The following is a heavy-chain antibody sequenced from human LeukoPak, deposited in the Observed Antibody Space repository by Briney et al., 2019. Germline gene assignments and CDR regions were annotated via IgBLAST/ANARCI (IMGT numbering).Heavy chain of an antibody. J-gene: IGHJ4*02. V-gene: IGHV3-48*01. CDR3: ASDTEPYYDYVWGSYRQPSGEYYFDY. CDR1: GFTFSSYS. CDR2: ISSSSSTI. Sequence: TGGSLRLSCAASGFTFSSYSMNWVRQAPGKGLEWVSYISSSSSTIYYADSVKGRFTISRDNAKNSLYLQMNSLRAEDTAVYYCASDTEPYYDYVWGSYRQPSGEYYFDYWGQGTLVTVSS. D-gene: IGHD3-16*02.